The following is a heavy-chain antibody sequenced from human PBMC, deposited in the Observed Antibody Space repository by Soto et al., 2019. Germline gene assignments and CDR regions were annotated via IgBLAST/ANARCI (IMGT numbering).Heavy chain of an antibody. V-gene: IGHV3-30-3*01. CDR2: ISYDGSNK. J-gene: IGHJ4*02. CDR3: ARGDYYDSSGYYYGY. D-gene: IGHD3-22*01. CDR1: GFTFSSYA. Sequence: QVQLVESGGGVVQPGRSLRLSCAASGFTFSSYAMHWVRQAPGKGLEWVAVISYDGSNKYYADSVKGRFTISRDNSKNTLYLQMNSLRAEDTAVYYCARGDYYDSSGYYYGYWGQGTLVTVSS.